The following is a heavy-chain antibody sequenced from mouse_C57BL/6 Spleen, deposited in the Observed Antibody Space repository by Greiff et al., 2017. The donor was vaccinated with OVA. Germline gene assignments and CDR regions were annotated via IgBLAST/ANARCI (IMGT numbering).Heavy chain of an antibody. CDR3: ARDYDDDGYFDV. J-gene: IGHJ1*03. D-gene: IGHD2-4*01. V-gene: IGHV5-17*01. CDR1: GFTFSDYG. CDR2: ISSGSSTI. Sequence: EVKLMESGGGLVKPGGSLKLSCAASGFTFSDYGMHWVRQAPEKGLEWVAYISSGSSTIYYADTVKGRFTISRDNAKNTLFLQMTSLRSEDTAMYYCARDYDDDGYFDVWGTGTTVTVSS.